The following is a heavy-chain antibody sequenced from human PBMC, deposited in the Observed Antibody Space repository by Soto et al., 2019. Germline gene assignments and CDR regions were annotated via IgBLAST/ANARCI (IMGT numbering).Heavy chain of an antibody. J-gene: IGHJ4*02. CDR1: GGSFIGYY. CDR2: INHSGST. CDR3: ARGIEKSTIFGLVIGPQYFDY. Sequence: SETLSLTCAVYGGSFIGYYWSWILQPPWKGLEWIGEINHSGSTNYNPSLKSRVTISVDTSKNQFSLKLSSVTAADTAVYYCARGIEKSTIFGLVIGPQYFDYWGQGTLVTVSS. V-gene: IGHV4-34*01. D-gene: IGHD3-3*01.